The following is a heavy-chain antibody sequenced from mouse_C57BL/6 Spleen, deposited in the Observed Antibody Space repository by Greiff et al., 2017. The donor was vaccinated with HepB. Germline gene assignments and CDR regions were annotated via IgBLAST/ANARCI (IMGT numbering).Heavy chain of an antibody. Sequence: VQLQQSGPELVKPGASVKISCKASGYTFTDYYMNWVKQSHGKSLEWIGDINPNNGGTSYNQKFKGKATLTVDKSSSTAYMELRSLTSEDSAVYYCARGGWLLPIDYWGQGTTLTVSS. D-gene: IGHD2-3*01. J-gene: IGHJ2*01. CDR2: INPNNGGT. CDR3: ARGGWLLPIDY. CDR1: GYTFTDYY. V-gene: IGHV1-26*01.